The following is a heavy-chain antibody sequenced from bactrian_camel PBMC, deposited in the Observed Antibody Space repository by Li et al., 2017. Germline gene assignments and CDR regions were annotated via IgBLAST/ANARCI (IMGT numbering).Heavy chain of an antibody. CDR3: AVEGGTWAQYTY. Sequence: HVQLVESGGGSVQAGGSLRLSCTISGHTYSNNCMGWFRQAPGKERERVALIRTRGDGISYADSVKGRFTISQDNANNTLYLQMNDLKPEDTATYYCAVEGGTWAQYTYWGQGTQVTVS. CDR2: IRTRGDGI. J-gene: IGHJ4*01. CDR1: GHTYSNNC. D-gene: IGHD7*01. V-gene: IGHV3-3*01.